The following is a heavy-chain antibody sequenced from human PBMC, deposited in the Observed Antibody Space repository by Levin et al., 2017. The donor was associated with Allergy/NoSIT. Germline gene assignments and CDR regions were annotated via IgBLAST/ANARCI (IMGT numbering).Heavy chain of an antibody. D-gene: IGHD6-13*01. CDR1: GGSISSSSYY. J-gene: IGHJ6*02. CDR3: ARHDRAAAAPPDYYYGMDV. CDR2: IYYSGST. V-gene: IGHV4-39*07. Sequence: SETLSLTCTVSGGSISSSSYYWGWIRQPPGKGLEWIGSIYYSGSTYYNPSLKSRVTISVDTSKNQFSLKLSSVTAADTAVYYCARHDRAAAAPPDYYYGMDVWGQGTTVTVSS.